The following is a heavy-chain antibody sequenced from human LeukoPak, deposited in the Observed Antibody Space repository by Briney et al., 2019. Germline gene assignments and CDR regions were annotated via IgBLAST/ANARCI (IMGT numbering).Heavy chain of an antibody. D-gene: IGHD1-26*01. J-gene: IGHJ3*02. CDR1: GFTFSSYW. CDR3: ARVESWERRAFDI. CDR2: IKQDGSEK. V-gene: IGHV3-7*01. Sequence: GGSLRLSCAASGFTFSSYWMNWVRQAPGKGLEWVTNIKQDGSEKNYVDSVKGRFTISRDNAKNSLYLQMNSLGADDTAVYYCARVESWERRAFDIWGQGTMVTVSS.